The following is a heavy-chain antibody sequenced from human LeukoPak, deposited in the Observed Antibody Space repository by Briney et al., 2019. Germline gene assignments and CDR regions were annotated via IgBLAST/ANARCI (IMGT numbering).Heavy chain of an antibody. D-gene: IGHD6-13*01. CDR2: INHSGST. CDR3: ARGVEQQQIIGSERYYYYGMDV. CDR1: GGSFSGYY. J-gene: IGHJ6*02. V-gene: IGHV4-34*01. Sequence: SETLSLTCAVYGGSFSGYYWSWIRQPPGKGLEWIGEINHSGSTNYNPSLKSRVTISVDTSKNQFSLKLSSVTAADTAVYYCARGVEQQQIIGSERYYYYGMDVWGQGTTVTVSS.